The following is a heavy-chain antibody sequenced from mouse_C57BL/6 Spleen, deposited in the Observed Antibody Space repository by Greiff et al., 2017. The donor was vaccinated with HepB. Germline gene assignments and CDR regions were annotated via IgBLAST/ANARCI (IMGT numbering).Heavy chain of an antibody. CDR3: TTGTGFAY. CDR2: IRLKSDNYAT. Sequence: VQLKESGGGLVQPGGSMKLSCVASGFTFSNYWMNWVRQSPEKGLEWVAQIRLKSDNYATHYAESVKGRFTISRDDSKSSVYLQMNNLRAEDTGIYYCTTGTGFAYWGQGTLVTVSA. J-gene: IGHJ3*01. V-gene: IGHV6-3*01. CDR1: GFTFSNYW. D-gene: IGHD4-1*01.